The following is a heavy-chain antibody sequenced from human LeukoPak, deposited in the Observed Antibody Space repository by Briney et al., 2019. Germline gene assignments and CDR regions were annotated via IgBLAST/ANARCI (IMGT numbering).Heavy chain of an antibody. D-gene: IGHD6-13*01. CDR2: INHSGST. CDR3: ARVSSSWYFYYYYYMDV. Sequence: SETLSLTCAVYGGSFSDFYWSWIRQPPGKGLEWIGEINHSGSTNYNPSLKSRVTISVDTSKNQFSLKLSSVTVADTAVYYCARVSSSWYFYYYYYMDVWGKGTTVTVSS. J-gene: IGHJ6*03. CDR1: GGSFSDFY. V-gene: IGHV4-34*01.